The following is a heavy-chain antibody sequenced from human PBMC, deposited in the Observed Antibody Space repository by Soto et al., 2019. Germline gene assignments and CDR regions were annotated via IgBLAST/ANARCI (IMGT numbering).Heavy chain of an antibody. V-gene: IGHV3-74*01. CDR2: INSGGTTT. CDR3: ARSGSYYSYNWFDP. J-gene: IGHJ5*02. D-gene: IGHD3-10*01. CDR1: GFTFSSHW. Sequence: ELQLVESGGSLVQPGGSLRLSCAASGFTFSSHWMHWVRQAPGKGLVWVSHINSGGTTTTYADSVKGRFTISRDNAKNTLYLQMNSLRVEDTAVYYCARSGSYYSYNWFDPWGQGTLVTVSS.